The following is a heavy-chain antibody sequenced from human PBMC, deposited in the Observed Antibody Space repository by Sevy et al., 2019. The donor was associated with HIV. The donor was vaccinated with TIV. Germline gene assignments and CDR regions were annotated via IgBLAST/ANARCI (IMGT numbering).Heavy chain of an antibody. CDR3: AREGCTKPHDY. Sequence: GGSLRLSCAASGFTFSKYSMSWVRQPPAKGLEWVSTFSFGCGEINYADSVKGRFTISRDNSKSSAYLQMNNLRPEDTAVYYCAREGCTKPHDYWGQGTLVTVSS. CDR2: FSFGCGEI. CDR1: GFTFSKYS. J-gene: IGHJ4*02. V-gene: IGHV3-23*01. D-gene: IGHD2-8*01.